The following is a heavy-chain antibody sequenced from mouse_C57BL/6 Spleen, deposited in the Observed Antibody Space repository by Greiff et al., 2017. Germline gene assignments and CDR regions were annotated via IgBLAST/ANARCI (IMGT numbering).Heavy chain of an antibody. Sequence: VQLQQSGAELVKPGASVMLSCTASGFNIKDYYMPWVLHRTEQGLEWIGRIAPEDGESKYAPKFHGKATITADTSSNTAYLQLSSLTSEDTAVEYWARGNSNYEGFAYWGKGRLGTVS. CDR3: ARGNSNYEGFAY. CDR1: GFNIKDYY. J-gene: IGHJ3*01. CDR2: IAPEDGES. D-gene: IGHD2-5*01. V-gene: IGHV14-2*01.